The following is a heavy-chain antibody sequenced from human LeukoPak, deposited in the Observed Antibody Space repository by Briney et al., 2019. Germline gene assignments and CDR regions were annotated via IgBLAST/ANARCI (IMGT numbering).Heavy chain of an antibody. Sequence: SETLSLTCAVYGGSFSGYYWSWIRQPPGKGLEWIGEINHSGSTNYNPSLKSRVTISVDTSKNQFSLKLSSVTAADTAVYYCAGLGYSYGTTSSWGQGTLVTVSS. CDR1: GGSFSGYY. J-gene: IGHJ5*02. V-gene: IGHV4-34*01. D-gene: IGHD5-18*01. CDR2: INHSGST. CDR3: AGLGYSYGTTSS.